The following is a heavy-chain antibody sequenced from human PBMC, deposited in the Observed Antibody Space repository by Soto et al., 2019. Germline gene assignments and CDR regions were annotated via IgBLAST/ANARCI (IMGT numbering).Heavy chain of an antibody. CDR3: ARQNSVEANHGMDV. Sequence: GESLKISCKGSGYSFTSYWISWVRQMPGKGLEWMGRIDPSDSYTNYSPSFQGHVTISADKSISTAYLQWSSLKASDTAMYYFARQNSVEANHGMDVWGQGTTVTVSS. CDR2: IDPSDSYT. V-gene: IGHV5-10-1*01. D-gene: IGHD5-12*01. J-gene: IGHJ6*02. CDR1: GYSFTSYW.